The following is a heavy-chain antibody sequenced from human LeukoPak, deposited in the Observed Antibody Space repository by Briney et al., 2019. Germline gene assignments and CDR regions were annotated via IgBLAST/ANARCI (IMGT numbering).Heavy chain of an antibody. CDR1: GGSISSYY. Sequence: SETLSLTCTVSGGSISSYYWSWIRQPPGKGLEWIGYIYYSGSTNYNPSLKSRVTISVDTSKNQFSLKLSSVIAADTAVYYCARQLRGALDYWGQGTLVTVSS. CDR3: ARQLRGALDY. V-gene: IGHV4-59*08. J-gene: IGHJ4*02. D-gene: IGHD3-16*01. CDR2: IYYSGST.